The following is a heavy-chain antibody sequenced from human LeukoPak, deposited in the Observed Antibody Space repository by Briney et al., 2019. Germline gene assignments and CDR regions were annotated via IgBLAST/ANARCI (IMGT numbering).Heavy chain of an antibody. CDR1: GFTFSSNA. CDR2: ISYDGSDK. J-gene: IGHJ5*02. CDR3: ASSITLDHWFDP. V-gene: IGHV3-30*01. D-gene: IGHD1-20*01. Sequence: QAGGSLRLSCAASGFTFSSNAMHWVRQAPGKGLEWVAVISYDGSDKYYPDSVKGRFTISRDNSKNTLYLQMDSLRAEDTAVYYCASSITLDHWFDPWGQGTLVTVSS.